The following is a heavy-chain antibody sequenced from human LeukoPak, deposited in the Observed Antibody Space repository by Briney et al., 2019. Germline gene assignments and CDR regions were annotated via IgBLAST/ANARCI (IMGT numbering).Heavy chain of an antibody. Sequence: GGSLRLSCAASGFTFSSYAMSWVRQAPGKGVEWVSAISGSGGSTYYADSVKGRFTISRDNSKNTLYLQMNSLRAEDTAVYYCATSYYDFYYFDYWGQGTLVTVSS. V-gene: IGHV3-23*01. CDR1: GFTFSSYA. CDR3: ATSYYDFYYFDY. D-gene: IGHD3-3*01. J-gene: IGHJ4*02. CDR2: ISGSGGST.